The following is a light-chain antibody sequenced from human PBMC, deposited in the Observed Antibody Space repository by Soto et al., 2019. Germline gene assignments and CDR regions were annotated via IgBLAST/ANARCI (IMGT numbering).Light chain of an antibody. CDR1: NSDVGGYNY. CDR2: EVT. V-gene: IGLV2-8*01. J-gene: IGLJ1*01. CDR3: SSYARGNNHV. Sequence: QSALTQPPSASGSPGQSVTIPCTGTNSDVGGYNYVSWYQQYPGKAPKLIIYEVTRRPSGVPDRFSGSKSGNTASLTVSGLQADDEADYYCSSYARGNNHVFGAGTKLTVL.